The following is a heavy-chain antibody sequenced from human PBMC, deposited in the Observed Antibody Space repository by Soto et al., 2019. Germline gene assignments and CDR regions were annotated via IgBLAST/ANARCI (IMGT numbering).Heavy chain of an antibody. V-gene: IGHV1-18*01. J-gene: IGHJ4*02. Sequence: QVQLVQSGAEVKNPGASVKVSCKASGYTFFNYGITWVRQAPGQGLEWTGWISAYNGNRNYAQKFQGRVTMTTDTSTSTAYMELRTLRSDDTAVYYCARSPIAATGSLDYWGQGTLVTVSS. CDR2: ISAYNGNR. CDR3: ARSPIAATGSLDY. D-gene: IGHD6-6*01. CDR1: GYTFFNYG.